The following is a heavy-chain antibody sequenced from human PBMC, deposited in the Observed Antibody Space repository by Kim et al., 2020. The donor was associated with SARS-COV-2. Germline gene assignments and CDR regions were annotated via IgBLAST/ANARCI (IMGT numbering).Heavy chain of an antibody. D-gene: IGHD4-17*01. J-gene: IGHJ3*02. Sequence: GGSLRLSCAASGFTVSSNYMSWVRQAPGKGLEWVSVIYSGGSTYYADSVKGRFTISRDNSKNTLYLQMNSLRAEDMAVYYCARDYGGTHDAFDIWGQGTMVTVSS. V-gene: IGHV3-66*01. CDR3: ARDYGGTHDAFDI. CDR2: IYSGGST. CDR1: GFTVSSNY.